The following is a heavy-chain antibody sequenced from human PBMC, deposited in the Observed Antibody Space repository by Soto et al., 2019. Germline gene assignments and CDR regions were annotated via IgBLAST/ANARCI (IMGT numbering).Heavy chain of an antibody. CDR3: ARMERSKEGLAVYYYDY. J-gene: IGHJ4*02. Sequence: PSETLSLTCTVSSGSISSCYWSWIRQPPGKGLEWIGYISYSGNANYNPSLKSRVTLSADTSKNQLSLNLTSATAADTAVYYCARMERSKEGLAVYYYDYWGQGTLVTASS. CDR1: SGSISSCY. V-gene: IGHV4-59*01. D-gene: IGHD3-3*02. CDR2: ISYSGNA.